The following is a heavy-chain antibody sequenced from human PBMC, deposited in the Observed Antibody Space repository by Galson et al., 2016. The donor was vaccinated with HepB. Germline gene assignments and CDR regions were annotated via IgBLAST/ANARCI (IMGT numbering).Heavy chain of an antibody. J-gene: IGHJ5*02. D-gene: IGHD2-15*01. CDR1: GGSISSSSYY. CDR2: IYYSGNT. CDR3: ATHISYCSGGSCYDEMWFDP. Sequence: SETLSLTCTVSGGSISSSSYYWGWIRQPPGQGLEWIGNIYYSGNTYYNPSLTSRVTISVDTSKNQSSLRLSSVTAADTTVYFCATHISYCSGGSCYDEMWFDPWGQGTLVTVSS. V-gene: IGHV4-39*01.